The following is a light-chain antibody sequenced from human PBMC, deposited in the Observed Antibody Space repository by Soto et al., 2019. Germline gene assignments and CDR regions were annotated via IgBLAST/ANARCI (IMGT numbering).Light chain of an antibody. Sequence: EIVLTQSPDTVSVSPWERVTLSCRASQSVSSYLAWYHQKPGQAPTLLLYDASNTATGTPATFSGSGCGTDSTLTISSLEHEDFAVYYYQQHSNCPPWTFGQGTKVDIK. V-gene: IGKV3-11*01. CDR3: QQHSNCPPWT. J-gene: IGKJ1*01. CDR2: DAS. CDR1: QSVSSY.